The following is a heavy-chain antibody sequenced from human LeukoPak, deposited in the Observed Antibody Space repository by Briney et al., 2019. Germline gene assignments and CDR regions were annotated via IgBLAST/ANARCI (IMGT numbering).Heavy chain of an antibody. V-gene: IGHV4-38-2*02. CDR2: IYHNGNT. CDR3: ARIEAVTRGYNHAYYFDY. J-gene: IGHJ4*02. D-gene: IGHD5-18*01. CDR1: TYSISSGYY. Sequence: SETLSLTCTISTYSISSGYYWGWIRQPPGKGLEWIGNIYHNGNTYYNPSLKSRVTISVDTSKKQFSLKLRTATAADTAVYYCARIEAVTRGYNHAYYFDYWGQGTLVTVSS.